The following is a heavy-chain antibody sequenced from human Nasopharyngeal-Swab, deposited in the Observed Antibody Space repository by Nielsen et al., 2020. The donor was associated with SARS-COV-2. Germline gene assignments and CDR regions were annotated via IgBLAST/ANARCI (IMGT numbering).Heavy chain of an antibody. J-gene: IGHJ4*02. Sequence: ASVKVSCKASGYTFTSYYMHWVRQAPGQGLEWMGIINPSGGSTSYAQKFQGRVTMTRDTSTSTVYMELSSLRSEDTAVYYCARGPLADCGGDCSNPYYFDYWGQGTPVTVSS. CDR1: GYTFTSYY. V-gene: IGHV1-46*01. CDR3: ARGPLADCGGDCSNPYYFDY. D-gene: IGHD2-21*02. CDR2: INPSGGST.